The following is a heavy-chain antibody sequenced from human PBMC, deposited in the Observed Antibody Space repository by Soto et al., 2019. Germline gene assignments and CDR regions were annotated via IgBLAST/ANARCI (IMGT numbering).Heavy chain of an antibody. CDR3: ASLSGTLGYYYYYMDV. Sequence: EVQLVESGGGLVQPGGSLRLSCAASGFTVSSNYMSWVRQAPGKGLEWVSVIYSGGSTYYADSVKGRFTISSDNSKNTLYLQMNSLRAEDTAVYYCASLSGTLGYYYYYMDVWGKGTTVTVSS. V-gene: IGHV3-66*01. CDR2: IYSGGST. CDR1: GFTVSSNY. J-gene: IGHJ6*03. D-gene: IGHD3-9*01.